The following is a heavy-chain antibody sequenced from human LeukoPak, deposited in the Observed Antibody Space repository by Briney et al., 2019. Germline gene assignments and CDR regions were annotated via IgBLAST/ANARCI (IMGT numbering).Heavy chain of an antibody. Sequence: GGSLRLSCVASGITFRSYAMSWVRQAPGKGLEWVSSIGSRSSSIYYADSVKGRFTISRDNAKNSLYLQMNSLRADDTAVYYCARENSEAFDYWGQGTLVTVSS. CDR3: ARENSEAFDY. J-gene: IGHJ4*02. D-gene: IGHD1-26*01. CDR2: IGSRSSSI. CDR1: GITFRSYA. V-gene: IGHV3-21*01.